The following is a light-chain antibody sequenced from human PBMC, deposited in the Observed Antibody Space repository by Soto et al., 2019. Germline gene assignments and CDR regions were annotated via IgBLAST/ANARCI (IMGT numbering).Light chain of an antibody. V-gene: IGKV1-39*01. CDR2: AAS. CDR3: QQSYTTLLS. Sequence: DIQMTQSPSSLSASVGYRVTITCRAGQRISNYLNWYQQKPGKAPKLLIYAASSLQSGVPSRFSGSGSGTDFTLTISSLQPEDFATYYCQQSYTTLLSFGGGTKVEI. CDR1: QRISNY. J-gene: IGKJ4*01.